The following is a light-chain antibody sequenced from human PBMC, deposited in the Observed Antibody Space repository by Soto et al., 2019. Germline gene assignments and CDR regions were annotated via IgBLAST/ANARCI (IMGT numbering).Light chain of an antibody. CDR1: QSFSTW. J-gene: IGKJ1*01. V-gene: IGKV1-5*01. CDR3: QQYDSYPWT. Sequence: DLPMTQSPSTLSASVGDRVTITCRASQSFSTWLAWYQQKPGEAPKLLIYDVSRLQSGVPSRFSGSESGTDFTLSISSLQPDDFATYYCQQYDSYPWTFGQGTKVEIK. CDR2: DVS.